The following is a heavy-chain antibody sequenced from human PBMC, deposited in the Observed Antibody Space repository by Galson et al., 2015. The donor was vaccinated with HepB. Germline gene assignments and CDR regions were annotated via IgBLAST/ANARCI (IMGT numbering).Heavy chain of an antibody. CDR1: GFTFDDYA. CDR3: AIILRYFDVFAPGESGAFDI. Sequence: SLRLSCAASGFTFDDYAMHWVRQAPGKGLEWVSGISWNSGSIGYADSVKGRFTISRDNAKNSLYLQMNSLRAEDTALYYCAIILRYFDVFAPGESGAFDIWGQGTMVTVSS. CDR2: ISWNSGSI. J-gene: IGHJ3*02. D-gene: IGHD3-9*01. V-gene: IGHV3-9*01.